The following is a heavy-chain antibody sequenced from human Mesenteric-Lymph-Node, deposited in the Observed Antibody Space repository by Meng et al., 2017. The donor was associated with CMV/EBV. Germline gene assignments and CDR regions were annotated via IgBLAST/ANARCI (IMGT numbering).Heavy chain of an antibody. V-gene: IGHV3-23*01. CDR1: GFSFRTYA. Sequence: GGSLRLSCAASGFSFRTYAMTWVRQAPGEGLEWVSIISDAGTATQYADSVKGRFTISRDNSKNTVYLQMSSLRADDTAVYYCAKPKTGDFVVISPFDWGQGTLVTVSS. CDR2: ISDAGTAT. D-gene: IGHD2/OR15-2a*01. CDR3: AKPKTGDFVVISPFD. J-gene: IGHJ4*02.